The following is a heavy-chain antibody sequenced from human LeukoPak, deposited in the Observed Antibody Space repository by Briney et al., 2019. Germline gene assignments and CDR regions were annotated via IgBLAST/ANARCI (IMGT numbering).Heavy chain of an antibody. J-gene: IGHJ3*02. V-gene: IGHV4-59*01. CDR3: ARAPFDWLLHPVDAFDI. Sequence: SETLSLTCTVSGGSISSYYWSWIRQPPGKGLEWIGYIYYSGSTNYNPSLKSRVTISVDTSKNQCSLKLSSVTAADTAVYYCARAPFDWLLHPVDAFDIWGQGTMVTVSS. D-gene: IGHD3-9*01. CDR2: IYYSGST. CDR1: GGSISSYY.